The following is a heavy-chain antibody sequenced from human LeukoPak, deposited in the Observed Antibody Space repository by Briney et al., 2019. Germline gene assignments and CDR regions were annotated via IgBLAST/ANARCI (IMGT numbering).Heavy chain of an antibody. CDR2: IYYSGST. D-gene: IGHD3-22*01. CDR1: GGSISSYY. V-gene: IGHV4-59*01. J-gene: IGHJ4*02. Sequence: SGTLSLTCTVSGGSISSYYWSWIRQPPGKGLEWIGYIYYSGSTNYNPSLKSRVTISVDTSKNQFSLKLSSVTAADTAVYYCARRARYYYDSSGYYYYFDYWGQGTLVTVSS. CDR3: ARRARYYYDSSGYYYYFDY.